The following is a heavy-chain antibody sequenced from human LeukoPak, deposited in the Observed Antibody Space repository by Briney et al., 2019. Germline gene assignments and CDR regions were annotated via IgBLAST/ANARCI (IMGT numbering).Heavy chain of an antibody. CDR1: AYTFTGHG. CDR2: ISAYNGNT. V-gene: IGHV1-18*01. Sequence: ASVKVSCMVSAYTFTGHGISWARQAPGQGLEWMGWISAYNGNTEYAQKLQGRVTMTTDTSTSTAYMELGSLRFDDTAVYYCARARYLSGSRDDALDIWVQGTMVTVSS. D-gene: IGHD1-26*01. J-gene: IGHJ3*02. CDR3: ARARYLSGSRDDALDI.